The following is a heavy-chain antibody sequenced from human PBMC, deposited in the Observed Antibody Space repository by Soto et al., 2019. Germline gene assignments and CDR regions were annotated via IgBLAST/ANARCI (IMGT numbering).Heavy chain of an antibody. J-gene: IGHJ6*02. CDR2: IDRSGVYT. V-gene: IGHV3-23*01. Sequence: GGSLRLSCASSGFTFNNYGMSWVRQAPGKGLEWVSTIDRSGVYTFYADSVKGRFTISRDNSKNTVSLQMNSLRVEDTAVYLCAKDGTVAGEHYYGMDVWRQGTTVTVSS. CDR3: AKDGTVAGEHYYGMDV. D-gene: IGHD6-13*01. CDR1: GFTFNNYG.